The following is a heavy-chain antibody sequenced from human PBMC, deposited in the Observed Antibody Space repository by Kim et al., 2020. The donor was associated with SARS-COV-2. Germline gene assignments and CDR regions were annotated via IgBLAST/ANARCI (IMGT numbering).Heavy chain of an antibody. J-gene: IGHJ3*02. V-gene: IGHV3-13*01. CDR2: INTAGVT. CDR3: VRQDITGPTGAFDI. Sequence: GGSLRLSCVASGFTFSNYDMHWVRQAPGEGPEWVSAINTAGVTYYPSSVKGRFTISRENAENSLYLQMNSLRAGDTAVYYCVRQDITGPTGAFDIWGQGTMVTVSS. CDR1: GFTFSNYD. D-gene: IGHD1-20*01.